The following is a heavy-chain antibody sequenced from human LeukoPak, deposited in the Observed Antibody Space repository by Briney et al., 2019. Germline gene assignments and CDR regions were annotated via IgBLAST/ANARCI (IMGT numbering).Heavy chain of an antibody. CDR3: ASYYYDSSGYYVDY. D-gene: IGHD3-22*01. CDR2: IIPIFGTA. Sequence: GASVKVSCKASGGTFSSYAISWVRQAPGQGLEWMGGIIPIFGTANYAQKFQGRVTITTDESTSTAYMELSNLRSEDTAVYYCASYYYDSSGYYVDYWGQGTLVTVSS. J-gene: IGHJ4*02. V-gene: IGHV1-69*05. CDR1: GGTFSSYA.